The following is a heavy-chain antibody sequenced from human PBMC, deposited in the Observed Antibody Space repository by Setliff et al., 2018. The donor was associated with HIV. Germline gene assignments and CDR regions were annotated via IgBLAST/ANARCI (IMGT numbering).Heavy chain of an antibody. CDR3: ASPFGAVTLNYYYSMDV. Sequence: ASVKVSCKASGGTFSNYAISWVRQAPGQGLEWMGGIIPLLGIANYAQKFQGRVTITADKSTSTAYMELSSLRSEDTAVYYCASPFGAVTLNYYYSMDVWGKGTTVTVSS. V-gene: IGHV1-69*10. CDR1: GGTFSNYA. CDR2: IIPLLGIA. J-gene: IGHJ6*03. D-gene: IGHD3-3*01.